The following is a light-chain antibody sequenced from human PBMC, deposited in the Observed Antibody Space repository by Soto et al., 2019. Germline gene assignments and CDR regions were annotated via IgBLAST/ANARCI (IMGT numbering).Light chain of an antibody. CDR2: GAS. CDR3: QHYYTSYTT. Sequence: ETVLTQSPGTLSLSPGERATLSCRASQSVRGNYLAWYQQKPGQAPRLLIFGASTRATGIPDRFSGSGSGTDFTLTISRLEPEDFAVYYCQHYYTSYTTFGQGTKVDIK. CDR1: QSVRGNY. J-gene: IGKJ1*01. V-gene: IGKV3-20*01.